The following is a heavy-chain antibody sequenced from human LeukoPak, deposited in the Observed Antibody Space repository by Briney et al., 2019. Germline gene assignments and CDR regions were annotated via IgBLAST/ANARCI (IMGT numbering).Heavy chain of an antibody. CDR2: INHSGST. Sequence: SETLSLTCAVYGGSFSGYYWSWIRQPPGKGLEWIGEINHSGSTNYNPSLKSRVTISVDTFKNQFSLKLSSVTAADTAVYYCARESYGHTSDYWGQGTLVSVSS. V-gene: IGHV4-34*01. CDR1: GGSFSGYY. D-gene: IGHD5-18*01. J-gene: IGHJ4*02. CDR3: ARESYGHTSDY.